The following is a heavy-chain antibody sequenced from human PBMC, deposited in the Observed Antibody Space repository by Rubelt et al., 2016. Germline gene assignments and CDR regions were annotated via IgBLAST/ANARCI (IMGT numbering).Heavy chain of an antibody. Sequence: GSISSNNWWTWLRPPPGKGLEWIGEILHSGSTTYNPSLKSRVTISVDKSKNQFSLKLNSVTAAATAVYYCARDPIYGMDVWGQGTTVTVSS. CDR1: GSISSNNW. V-gene: IGHV4-4*02. CDR2: ILHSGST. CDR3: ARDPIYGMDV. J-gene: IGHJ6*02.